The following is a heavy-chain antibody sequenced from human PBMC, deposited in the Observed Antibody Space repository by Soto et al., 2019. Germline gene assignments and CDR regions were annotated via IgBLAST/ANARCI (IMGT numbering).Heavy chain of an antibody. V-gene: IGHV1-69*12. CDR3: ARDLAAAGTDYYGMDV. D-gene: IGHD6-13*01. CDR1: GGTFSSYA. CDR2: IIPIFGTA. J-gene: IGHJ6*02. Sequence: QVQLVQSGAEVKKPGSSVKVSCKASGGTFSSYAISWVRQAPGQGLEWMGGIIPIFGTANYAQNFQGRVTITADESTSTAYMVLSSLRSEDTAVYYCARDLAAAGTDYYGMDVWGQGTTVTVSS.